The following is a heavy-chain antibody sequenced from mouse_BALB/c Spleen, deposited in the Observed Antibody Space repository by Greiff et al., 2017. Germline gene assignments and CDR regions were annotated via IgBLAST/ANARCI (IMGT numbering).Heavy chain of an antibody. J-gene: IGHJ2*01. CDR2: ISSGGSYT. V-gene: IGHV5-9-4*01. Sequence: EVQGVESGGGLVKPGGSLKLSCAASGFTFSSYAMSWVRQSPEKRLEWVAEISSGGSYTYYPDTVTGRFTISRDNAKNTLYLEMSSLRSEDTAMYYCARWGNYLYYFDYWGQGTTLTVSS. CDR1: GFTFSSYA. CDR3: ARWGNYLYYFDY. D-gene: IGHD2-1*01.